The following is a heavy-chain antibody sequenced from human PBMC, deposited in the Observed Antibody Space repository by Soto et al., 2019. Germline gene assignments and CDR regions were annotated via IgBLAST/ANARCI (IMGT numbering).Heavy chain of an antibody. CDR3: ARLGHALDY. CDR2: IYYTGST. CDR1: GGSVNSGGYY. J-gene: IGHJ4*02. V-gene: IGHV4-30-4*01. Sequence: VPLQEAGPGLVKPSQTLSLTCTVSGGSVNSGGYYWNWIRQSPGKGLEWIGYIYYTGSTYYNPSLKSRVIISADTSKNHFSLKLTSLTAADTAVYYCARLGHALDYWGQGTLVTVSS.